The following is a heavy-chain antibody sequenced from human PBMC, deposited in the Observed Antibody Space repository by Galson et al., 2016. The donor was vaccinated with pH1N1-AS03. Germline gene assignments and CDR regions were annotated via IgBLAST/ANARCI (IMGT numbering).Heavy chain of an antibody. CDR3: ARGRYSAFDI. Sequence: CAISGDSVSSNIDAWNWIRQSPSGGLEWLGRTYWRSKWYNDYAVSVKSRITINPDTSKNQFSLQLNSVTTEDTAMYYCARGRYSAFDIWGQGTMVTVSS. J-gene: IGHJ3*02. CDR2: TYWRSKWYN. D-gene: IGHD1-1*01. CDR1: GDSVSSNIDA. V-gene: IGHV6-1*01.